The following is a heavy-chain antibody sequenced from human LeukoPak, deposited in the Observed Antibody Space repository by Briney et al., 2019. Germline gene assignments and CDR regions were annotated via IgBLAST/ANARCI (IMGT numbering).Heavy chain of an antibody. J-gene: IGHJ4*02. CDR3: TRHTERNSD. CDR2: IRTKPNTYAT. Sequence: GGSLRLSCAASGFTFSDSTMHWVRLASGKGLEWVGRIRTKPNTYATAYAASVKGRFTISRDDSKNTAYLQMNSLKTDDTAVYYCTRHTERNSDWGQGTLVTVSS. V-gene: IGHV3-73*01. D-gene: IGHD2/OR15-2a*01. CDR1: GFTFSDST.